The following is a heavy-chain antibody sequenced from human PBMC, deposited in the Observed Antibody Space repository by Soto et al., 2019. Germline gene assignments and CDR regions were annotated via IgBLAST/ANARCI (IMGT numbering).Heavy chain of an antibody. D-gene: IGHD3-22*01. V-gene: IGHV3-30*18. Sequence: GGSLRLSCAASGFTFRRYAMHWVRQAPGKGLEWVAVISYDGSNKYYADSVKGRFTISRDNSKSTLYLQMNSLRAEDTAVYYCAKQYSYDSTGYLKIWFDPWGQGTLVTVSS. CDR2: ISYDGSNK. CDR1: GFTFRRYA. CDR3: AKQYSYDSTGYLKIWFDP. J-gene: IGHJ5*02.